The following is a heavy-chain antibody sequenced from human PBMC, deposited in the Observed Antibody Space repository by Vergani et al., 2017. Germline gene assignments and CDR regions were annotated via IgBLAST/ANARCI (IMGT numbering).Heavy chain of an antibody. D-gene: IGHD4-17*01. CDR2: IYYSGST. CDR3: ARRQTVTLGYFDL. J-gene: IGHJ2*01. Sequence: QLQLQESGPGLVKPSETLSLTCTVSGGSISSSSYYWGWIRQPPGKGLEWIGSIYYSGSTYYNPSFKNRVTISVDTSKNQFSLKLSSVTAADTAVYYCARRQTVTLGYFDLWGRGTLVTVSS. V-gene: IGHV4-39*01. CDR1: GGSISSSSYY.